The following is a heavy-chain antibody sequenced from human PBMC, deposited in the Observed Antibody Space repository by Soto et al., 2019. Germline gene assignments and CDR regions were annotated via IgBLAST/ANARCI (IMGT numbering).Heavy chain of an antibody. V-gene: IGHV4-34*01. CDR3: ARAGAATLSDY. D-gene: IGHD2-15*01. CDR1: GGSFSGYY. J-gene: IGHJ4*02. Sequence: SETLSLTCAVYGGSFSGYYWSWIRQPPGKGLEWIGEINHSGSTNYNPSLKSRVTISVDTSKNQFSLNLNSVTAADTAVYYCARAGAATLSDYWGQGTLVTVSS. CDR2: INHSGST.